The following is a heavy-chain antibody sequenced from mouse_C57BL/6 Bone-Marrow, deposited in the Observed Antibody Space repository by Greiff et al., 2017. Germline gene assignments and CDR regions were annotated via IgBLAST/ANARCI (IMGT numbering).Heavy chain of an antibody. V-gene: IGHV14-4*01. Sequence: VQLQQSGAELVRPGASVKLSCTASGFNIKDDYMHWVKQRPEQGLEWIGWIDPENGDTEYASKFQGKATITADTSSNTAYLQLSSLTSEDPAVYDCTGSQAWFAYWGQGTLVTVSA. CDR2: IDPENGDT. CDR1: GFNIKDDY. J-gene: IGHJ3*01. D-gene: IGHD1-1*01. CDR3: TGSQAWFAY.